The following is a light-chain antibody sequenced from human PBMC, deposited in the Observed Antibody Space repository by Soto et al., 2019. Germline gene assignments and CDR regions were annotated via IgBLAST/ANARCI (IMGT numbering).Light chain of an antibody. V-gene: IGKV1-33*01. Sequence: ILVTQSPSSXSDPPRNRVPIPCQATQDIRKYLNWYQKKPGKAXKXXXYDAPSLATGVQSRFSGSGSGKDFTLTIRGMQSEDFETYYCQQDYSYQITFGEGTRLEI. CDR2: DAP. CDR3: QQDYSYQIT. J-gene: IGKJ5*01. CDR1: QDIRKY.